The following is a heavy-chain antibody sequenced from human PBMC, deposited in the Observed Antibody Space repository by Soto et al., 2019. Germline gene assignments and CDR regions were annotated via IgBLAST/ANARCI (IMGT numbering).Heavy chain of an antibody. Sequence: EVQLLESGGDLVQPGRSLRLSCAASGFTFSGYAMSWVRQAPGKGLEWVSVIHGGGNSAYYADSVKGRFTISRDNSKNCLYLQMSHRRGEEQAVYCCAEKRGGVTTSRHFDYWGQVTLVTVSS. J-gene: IGHJ4*02. D-gene: IGHD4-17*01. CDR1: GFTFSGYA. V-gene: IGHV3-23*01. CDR2: IHGGGNSA. CDR3: AEKRGGVTTSRHFDY.